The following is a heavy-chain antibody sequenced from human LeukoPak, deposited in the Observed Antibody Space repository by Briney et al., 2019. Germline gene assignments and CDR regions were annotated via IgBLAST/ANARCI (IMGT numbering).Heavy chain of an antibody. D-gene: IGHD3-22*01. Sequence: PSETLSLTCTVSGGSISSYYWSWIRQPPGKGLEWIGYIYYSGSTNYNPSLKSRVTISVDTSKNQFSLKLSSVTAADTAVYFCARGPYSYDSSGAFDIWGQGTMVTVSS. V-gene: IGHV4-59*08. CDR1: GGSISSYY. CDR3: ARGPYSYDSSGAFDI. J-gene: IGHJ3*02. CDR2: IYYSGST.